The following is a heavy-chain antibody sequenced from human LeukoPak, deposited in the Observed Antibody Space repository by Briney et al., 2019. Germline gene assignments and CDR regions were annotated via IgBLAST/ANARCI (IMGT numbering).Heavy chain of an antibody. CDR1: GFTFSSYS. CDR2: ISSSSSYI. V-gene: IGHV3-21*01. Sequence: GGSLRLSCAASGFTFSSYSMNWVRQAPGKGLEWVSSISSSSSYIYYADSAKGRFTISRDNAKNSLYLQMNSLRAEDTAVYYCARGLFYGDYDPWGQGTLVTVSS. J-gene: IGHJ5*02. CDR3: ARGLFYGDYDP. D-gene: IGHD4-17*01.